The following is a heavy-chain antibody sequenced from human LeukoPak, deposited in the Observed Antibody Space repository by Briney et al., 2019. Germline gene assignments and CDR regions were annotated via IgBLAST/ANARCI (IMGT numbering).Heavy chain of an antibody. CDR3: AGGYYYYMDV. Sequence: SVTVSCKASGGTFSSYAISWVRQAPGQGLEWMGGIIPIFGTANYAQKFQGRVTITTDESTSTAYMELSSLRSEDTAVYYCAGGYYYYMDVWGKGTTVTVSS. V-gene: IGHV1-69*05. J-gene: IGHJ6*03. CDR2: IIPIFGTA. D-gene: IGHD3-16*01. CDR1: GGTFSSYA.